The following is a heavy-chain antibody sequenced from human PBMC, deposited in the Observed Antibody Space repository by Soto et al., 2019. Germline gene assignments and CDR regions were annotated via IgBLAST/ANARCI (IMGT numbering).Heavy chain of an antibody. D-gene: IGHD3-16*02. Sequence: QVQLVQSGAEVKKPGASVKVSCKVSGYTLTELSMHWVRQAPGKGLELKGGFDPDDGDTIYAHKFQGRVTMTEDTSTDTAYMELSSLTAEDSAVSYCATVRNNYVWESYQLLYYSDYWGQRTHVAVST. CDR1: GYTLTELS. CDR2: FDPDDGDT. CDR3: ATVRNNYVWESYQLLYYSDY. V-gene: IGHV1-24*01. J-gene: IGHJ4*02.